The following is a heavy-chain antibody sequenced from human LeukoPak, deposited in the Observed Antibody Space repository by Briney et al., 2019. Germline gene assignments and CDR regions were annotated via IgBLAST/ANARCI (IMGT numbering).Heavy chain of an antibody. V-gene: IGHV1-8*01. CDR3: ARDPRFLDYYGSGSYNWFDP. D-gene: IGHD3-10*01. J-gene: IGHJ5*02. Sequence: ASVKVSCKASGYTFTSYDINWVRQATGQGLEWMGWMNPNSGNTGYAQKFQGRVTMTRDTSTSTVYMELSSLRSEDTAVYYCARDPRFLDYYGSGSYNWFDPWGQGTLVTVSS. CDR1: GYTFTSYD. CDR2: MNPNSGNT.